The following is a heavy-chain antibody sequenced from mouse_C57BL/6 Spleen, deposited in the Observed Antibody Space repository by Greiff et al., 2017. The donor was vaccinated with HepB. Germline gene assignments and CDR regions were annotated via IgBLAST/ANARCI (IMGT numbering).Heavy chain of an antibody. D-gene: IGHD1-1*01. Sequence: QVQLQQSGAELVKPGASVKLSCKASGYTFTSYWMQWVKQRPGQGLEWIGEIDPSDSYTNYNQKFKGKATLTVDTSSSTAYMQLSSLTSEDSAVYYCARGGSSYRYFDYWGQGTTLTVSS. CDR1: GYTFTSYW. J-gene: IGHJ2*01. CDR3: ARGGSSYRYFDY. V-gene: IGHV1-50*01. CDR2: IDPSDSYT.